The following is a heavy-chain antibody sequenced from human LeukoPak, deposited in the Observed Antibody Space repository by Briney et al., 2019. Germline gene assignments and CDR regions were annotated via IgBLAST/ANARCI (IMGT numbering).Heavy chain of an antibody. CDR2: IYYSGST. J-gene: IGHJ4*02. CDR1: GGSISSGGYY. V-gene: IGHV4-31*03. Sequence: SETQSLTCTVSGGSISSGGYYWSWIRQHPGKGLEWIGYIYYSGSTYYNPSLKSRVTISVDTSKNQFSLKLSSVTAADTAVYYCASSEYSSGWFRFDYWGQGTLVTVSS. CDR3: ASSEYSSGWFRFDY. D-gene: IGHD6-19*01.